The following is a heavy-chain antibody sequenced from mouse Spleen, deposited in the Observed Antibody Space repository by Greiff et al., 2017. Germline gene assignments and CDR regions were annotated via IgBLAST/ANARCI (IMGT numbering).Heavy chain of an antibody. CDR3: ARHGRGRYYGSSYVAMDY. J-gene: IGHJ4*01. V-gene: IGHV1-62-2*01. CDR2: FYPGSGSI. D-gene: IGHD1-1*01. CDR1: GYTFTEYT. Sequence: QVQLKESGAELVKPGASVKLSCKASGYTFTEYTIHWVKQRSGQGLEWIGWFYPGSGSIKYNEKFKDKATLTADKSSSTVYMELSRLTSEDSAVYFCARHGRGRYYGSSYVAMDYWGQGTSVTVSS.